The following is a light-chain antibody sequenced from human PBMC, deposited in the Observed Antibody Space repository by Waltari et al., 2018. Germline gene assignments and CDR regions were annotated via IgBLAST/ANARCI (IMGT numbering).Light chain of an antibody. CDR2: EDT. V-gene: IGLV3-10*01. Sequence: SYELTQPPSVSVSPGQTARITCSGPEFPRKYAYWFQQKAGQAPRLVIFEDTKRPSGIPERFSGSSSGTVATLTITGAQVDDEADYYCYSSDSTGLRVFGGGTTVVVL. CDR3: YSSDSTGLRV. CDR1: EFPRKY. J-gene: IGLJ1*01.